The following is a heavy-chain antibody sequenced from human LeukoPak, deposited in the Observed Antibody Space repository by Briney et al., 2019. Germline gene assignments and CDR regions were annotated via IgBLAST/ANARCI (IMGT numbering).Heavy chain of an antibody. CDR3: ASPFNFWSGSLKDY. V-gene: IGHV3-23*01. D-gene: IGHD3-3*01. CDR1: GFTFSSYA. J-gene: IGHJ4*02. CDR2: ISGSGGST. Sequence: PGGSLRLSCAASGFTFSSYAMSWVRQAPGEGLEWVSAISGSGGSTYYADSVKGRFTISRDNSKNTLYLQMNSLRAEDTAVYYCASPFNFWSGSLKDYWGQGTLVTVSS.